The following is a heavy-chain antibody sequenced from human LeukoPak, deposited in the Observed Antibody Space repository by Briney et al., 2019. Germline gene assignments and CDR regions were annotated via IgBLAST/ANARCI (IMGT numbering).Heavy chain of an antibody. CDR1: GFTFSSYE. V-gene: IGHV3-48*03. CDR2: ISSRGNTI. J-gene: IGHJ4*02. CDR3: ARDRGVPDAYYFDY. Sequence: PGGSLRPSCAASGFTFSSYEMNWVRQAPGKGLEWVSYISSRGNTIHYADSVQGRFTISRDDAKNSLYLQMNSLRAEDTAVYYCARDRGVPDAYYFDYWGQGSLVTVSS. D-gene: IGHD3-10*01.